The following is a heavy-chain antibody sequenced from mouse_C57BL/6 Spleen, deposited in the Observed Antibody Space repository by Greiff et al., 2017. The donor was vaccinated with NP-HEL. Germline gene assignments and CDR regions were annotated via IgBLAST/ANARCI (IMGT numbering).Heavy chain of an antibody. Sequence: DVHLVESGEGLVKPGGSLKLSCAASGFTFSSYAMSWVRQTPEKRLEWVAYISSGGDYIYYADTVKGRFTISRDNARNTLYLQMSSLKSEDTAMYYCTRRGSRYAMDYWGQGTSVTVSS. D-gene: IGHD1-1*01. CDR1: GFTFSSYA. CDR3: TRRGSRYAMDY. CDR2: ISSGGDYI. J-gene: IGHJ4*01. V-gene: IGHV5-9-1*02.